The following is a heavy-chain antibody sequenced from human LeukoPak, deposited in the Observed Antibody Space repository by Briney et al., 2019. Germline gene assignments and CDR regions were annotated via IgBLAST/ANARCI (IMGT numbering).Heavy chain of an antibody. CDR2: ISAYNGNT. CDR3: ARDQSVVITYYFDY. D-gene: IGHD3-22*01. CDR1: GYTFTSYG. V-gene: IGHV1-18*01. Sequence: GASVTVSCKASGYTFTSYGISWVRQAPGQGLEWMGWISAYNGNTNYAQKLQGRVTMTTDTSTSTAYMELRSLRSDDTAVYYCARDQSVVITYYFDYWGQGTLVTVSS. J-gene: IGHJ4*02.